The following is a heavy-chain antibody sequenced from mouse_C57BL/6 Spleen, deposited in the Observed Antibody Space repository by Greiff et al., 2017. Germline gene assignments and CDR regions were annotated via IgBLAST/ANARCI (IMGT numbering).Heavy chain of an antibody. Sequence: DVKLQESGPGLAKPSQTLSLTCSVTGYSITSDYWNWIRKFPGNKLEYMGYISYSGSTYYNPSLKSRISITRDTSKNQYYLQLNSVTTEDTATYYCARGGEDYGSSYIYWYFDVWGTGTTVTVSS. CDR2: ISYSGST. CDR3: ARGGEDYGSSYIYWYFDV. V-gene: IGHV3-8*01. CDR1: GYSITSDY. D-gene: IGHD1-1*01. J-gene: IGHJ1*03.